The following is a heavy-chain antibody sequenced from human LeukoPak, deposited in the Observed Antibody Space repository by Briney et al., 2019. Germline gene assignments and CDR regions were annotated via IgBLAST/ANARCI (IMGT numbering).Heavy chain of an antibody. D-gene: IGHD3-22*01. CDR1: GYTFTSYG. J-gene: IGHJ4*02. CDR2: MNPNSGNT. Sequence: ASVKVSCKASGYTFTSYGISWVRQATGQGLEWMGWMNPNSGNTGYAQKFQGRVTMTRNTSISTAYMELSSLRSEDTAVYYCARAPYDSSGYYHDYWGQGTLVTVSS. V-gene: IGHV1-8*02. CDR3: ARAPYDSSGYYHDY.